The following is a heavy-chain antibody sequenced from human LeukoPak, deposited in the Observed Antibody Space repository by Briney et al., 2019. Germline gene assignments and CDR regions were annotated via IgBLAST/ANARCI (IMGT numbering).Heavy chain of an antibody. CDR2: IYHSGST. J-gene: IGHJ4*02. V-gene: IGHV4-38-2*02. D-gene: IGHD2-15*01. CDR3: ARGCSGGSCYPGFDY. CDR1: GYSISTDYY. Sequence: SETLSLTCTVSGYSISTDYYWGWIRQPPGRGLEWIGTIYHSGSTNYNPSLKSRVTISVDKSKNQFSLKLSSVTAADTAVYYCARGCSGGSCYPGFDYWGQGTLVTVSS.